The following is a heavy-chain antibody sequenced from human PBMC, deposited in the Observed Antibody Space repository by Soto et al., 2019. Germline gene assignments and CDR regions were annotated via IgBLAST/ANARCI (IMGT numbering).Heavy chain of an antibody. J-gene: IGHJ6*02. CDR1: GGTFSSYA. CDR3: ARMGVVVPAAGQIYYYGMDV. D-gene: IGHD2-2*01. V-gene: IGHV1-69*13. Sequence: RASVKVSCKASGGTFSSYAISWVRQAPGQGLEWMGGIIPIFGTANYAQKFQGRVTITADGSTSTAYMELSSLRSEDTAVYYCARMGVVVPAAGQIYYYGMDVWGQGTTVTVSS. CDR2: IIPIFGTA.